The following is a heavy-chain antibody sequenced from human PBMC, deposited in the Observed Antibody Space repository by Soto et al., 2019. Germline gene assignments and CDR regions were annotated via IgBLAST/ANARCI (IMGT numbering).Heavy chain of an antibody. Sequence: QVQLVQSGAEVKKPGASVKVSCKASGYTFSNYDINWVRQATGQGLEWMGWLNPNSGDTGYAQKFQGRVTLTRNTSINTAYIELSSLTSDDTAVYYCATSGGGWYLYWGQGTLVTVSS. CDR1: GYTFSNYD. D-gene: IGHD6-19*01. CDR3: ATSGGGWYLY. J-gene: IGHJ4*02. V-gene: IGHV1-8*01. CDR2: LNPNSGDT.